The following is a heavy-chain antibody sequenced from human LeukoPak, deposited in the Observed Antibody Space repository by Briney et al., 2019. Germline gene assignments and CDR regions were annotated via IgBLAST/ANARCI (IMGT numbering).Heavy chain of an antibody. D-gene: IGHD2/OR15-2a*01. Sequence: GGSLRLSCAASGFTFSSYAIHWVRQAPGKGLEWVAVISFDGTHDFYADSVKGRFTISRDNSNNTPYLQMTSLRAEDTAVYYCAKDQRFALSNYDYWGQGTLVTVSS. CDR1: GFTFSSYA. CDR3: AKDQRFALSNYDY. V-gene: IGHV3-30*04. J-gene: IGHJ4*02. CDR2: ISFDGTHD.